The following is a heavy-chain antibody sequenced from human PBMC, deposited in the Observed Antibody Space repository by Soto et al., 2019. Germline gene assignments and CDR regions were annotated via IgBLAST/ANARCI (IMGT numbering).Heavy chain of an antibody. D-gene: IGHD1-26*01. CDR1: GYTFTSYD. CDR3: AREKVGANDY. Sequence: QVXLVQSGXXXXKXXXXVKXSXKASGYTFTSYDINWVRQATGQGLEWMGWMNPNSGNTGYAQKFQGRVTMTRNTSISTAYMELSSLRSEDTAVYYCAREKVGANDYWGQGTLVTVSS. CDR2: MNPNSGNT. V-gene: IGHV1-8*01. J-gene: IGHJ4*02.